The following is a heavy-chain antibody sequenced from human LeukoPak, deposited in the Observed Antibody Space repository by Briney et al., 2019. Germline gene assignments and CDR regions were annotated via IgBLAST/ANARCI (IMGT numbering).Heavy chain of an antibody. V-gene: IGHV3-30*02. D-gene: IGHD3-22*01. CDR1: GFTFSSYG. CDR2: IRYDGSNK. Sequence: GGSLRLSCAATGFTFSSYGMHWVRQAPGKGLEWVAFIRYDGSNKYYADSVKGRFTISRDNSKNTLYLQMNSLRAEDTAVYYCAKGPRPYYDSSGRAFDYWGQGTLVTVSS. J-gene: IGHJ4*02. CDR3: AKGPRPYYDSSGRAFDY.